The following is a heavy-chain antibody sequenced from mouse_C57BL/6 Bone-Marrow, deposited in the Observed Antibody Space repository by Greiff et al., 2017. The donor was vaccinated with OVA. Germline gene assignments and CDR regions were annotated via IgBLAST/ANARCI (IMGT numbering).Heavy chain of an antibody. D-gene: IGHD1-1*01. Sequence: VQLQQSGPVLVKPGASVKMSCKASGYTFTDYYMNWVQQSHGKSLEWIGVINPYNGGTSYNQKFKGKATLTVDKSSSTAYMELNSLTSEDSAVYYCSRAHNYYGSSLFAYWGQGTLVTVSA. CDR2: INPYNGGT. J-gene: IGHJ3*01. CDR3: SRAHNYYGSSLFAY. CDR1: GYTFTDYY. V-gene: IGHV1-19*01.